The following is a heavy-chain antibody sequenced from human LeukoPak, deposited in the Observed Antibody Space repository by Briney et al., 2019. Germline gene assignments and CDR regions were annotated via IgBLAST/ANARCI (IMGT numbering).Heavy chain of an antibody. CDR3: AGDTHSSSWYVH. CDR1: GFTFSDFY. CDR2: IYSDGNT. D-gene: IGHD6-19*01. Sequence: GGSLRLSCAASGFTFSDFYMTWIRQAPGKGLEWVSFIYSDGNTYYADSVKGRFTLSRDSSRNTLYLQMNSLRVDDTAVYYCAGDTHSSSWYVHWGQGTLVTVSS. V-gene: IGHV3-53*01. J-gene: IGHJ5*02.